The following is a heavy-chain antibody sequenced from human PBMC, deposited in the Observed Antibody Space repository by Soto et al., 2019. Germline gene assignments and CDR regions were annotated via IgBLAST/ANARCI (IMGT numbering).Heavy chain of an antibody. CDR2: IYYSGST. CDR3: AIRGEWTNGVCSSASDP. J-gene: IGHJ5*02. D-gene: IGHD2-8*01. V-gene: IGHV4-39*01. CDR1: GGSISSSSYY. Sequence: LSEPLALTCTVSGGSISSSSYYWGWIRQPPGKGLEWIGSIYYSGSTYYNPSLKSRVTISVDTSKNQFSLKLSSVTAADTAVYYCAIRGEWTNGVCSSASDPWGQGTRFTVS.